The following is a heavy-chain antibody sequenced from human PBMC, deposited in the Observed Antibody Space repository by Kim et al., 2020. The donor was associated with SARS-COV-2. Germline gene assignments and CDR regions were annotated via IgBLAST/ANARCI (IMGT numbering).Heavy chain of an antibody. CDR2: ISPDGNII. V-gene: IGHV3-74*01. CDR1: GFTFSRYW. CDR3: ARVFCDGLSCYFYYFHGMDV. J-gene: IGHJ6*02. D-gene: IGHD2-21*01. Sequence: GSLRLSCAASGFTFSRYWMHWVRQDPAKGLVWVSRISPDGNIINYADSVKGRFTISRDNAKNTVYLQMNGLRVEDTAVYFCARVFCDGLSCYFYYFHGMDVWGQGTTVTVSS.